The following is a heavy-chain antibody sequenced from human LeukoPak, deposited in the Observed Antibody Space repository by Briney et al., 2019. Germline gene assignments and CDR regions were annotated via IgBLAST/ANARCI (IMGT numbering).Heavy chain of an antibody. V-gene: IGHV3-23*01. CDR1: GFTFSIYA. J-gene: IGHJ4*02. D-gene: IGHD2-2*01. CDR2: ISGSGGST. Sequence: PGGSLRLSCAASGFTFSIYAMSWVRQAPGKGLEWVSGISGSGGSTYYADSVKGRFTISRDNSKNTLYLQMNSLRAEDTAVYYCAKGSVSVVVPAAIPYYWGQGTLVTVSS. CDR3: AKGSVSVVVPAAIPYY.